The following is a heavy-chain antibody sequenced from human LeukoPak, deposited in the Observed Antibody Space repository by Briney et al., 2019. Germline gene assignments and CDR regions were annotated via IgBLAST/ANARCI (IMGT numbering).Heavy chain of an antibody. V-gene: IGHV4-61*08. CDR3: ARRGGSGRSFDY. D-gene: IGHD3-10*01. CDR1: GASVSSGGYY. J-gene: IGHJ4*02. Sequence: MTSETLSLTCTVSGASVSSGGYYWSWLRQPPGKGLEWIGYIYYSGSTNYNPSLKSRVTISVDTSKNQFSLKVSSVTAADTAVYYCARRGGSGRSFDYWGQGTLVTVSS. CDR2: IYYSGST.